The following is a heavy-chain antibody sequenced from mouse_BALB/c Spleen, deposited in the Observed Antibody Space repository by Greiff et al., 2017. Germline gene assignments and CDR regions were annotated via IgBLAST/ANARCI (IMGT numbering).Heavy chain of an antibody. D-gene: IGHD2-4*01. V-gene: IGHV5-4*02. CDR1: GFTFSDYY. CDR2: ISDGGSYT. Sequence: EVQLVESGGGLVKPGGSLKLSCAASGFTFSDYYMYWVRQTPEKRLEWVATISDGGSYTYYPDSVKGRFTISRDNAKNNLYLQMSSLKSEDTAMYYCARGNYDYGCFDYWGQGTTLTVSS. J-gene: IGHJ2*01. CDR3: ARGNYDYGCFDY.